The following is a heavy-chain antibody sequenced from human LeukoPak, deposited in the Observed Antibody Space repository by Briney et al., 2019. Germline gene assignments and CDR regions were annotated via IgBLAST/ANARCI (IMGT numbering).Heavy chain of an antibody. CDR1: GFTFDDYG. CDR3: ARDVSGDGYNWFDP. J-gene: IGHJ5*02. V-gene: IGHV3-20*04. Sequence: GGSLRLSCAASGFTFDDYGMSWVRQAPGKGLEWVSGINWNGGSTGCADSVKGRFTISRDNAKNSLYLQMNSLSAEDTALYYCARDVSGDGYNWFDPWGQGTLVTVSS. CDR2: INWNGGST. D-gene: IGHD2-21*01.